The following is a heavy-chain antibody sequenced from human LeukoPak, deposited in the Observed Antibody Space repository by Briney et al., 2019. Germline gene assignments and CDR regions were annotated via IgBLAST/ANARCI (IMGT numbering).Heavy chain of an antibody. V-gene: IGHV4-59*02. CDR3: ATLTGGDDAFDI. D-gene: IGHD4-23*01. CDR2: IYYTGT. CDR1: GGSVTDYY. Sequence: PSETLSLTCTVSGGSVTDYYWSWIRQSPGKGLEWIGYIYYTGTSYNPSLKSRVTISADTSKNQFSLKLSSVTPADTAVYYCATLTGGDDAFDIWGQGTMVTVSS. J-gene: IGHJ3*02.